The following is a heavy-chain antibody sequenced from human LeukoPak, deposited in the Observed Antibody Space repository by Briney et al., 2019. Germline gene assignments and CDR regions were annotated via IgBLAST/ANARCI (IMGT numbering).Heavy chain of an antibody. D-gene: IGHD4-17*01. Sequence: GGSLRLSCAASAFSFSKFALIWVRQAPGKGLEWVSAITANGGYTLYADAVKGRFTVSRDNSKNTLYLQINSLRPEDTAMYYCAKDPNGHYIGAFDFWGQGTMVTVSS. CDR1: AFSFSKFA. CDR2: ITANGGYT. J-gene: IGHJ3*01. CDR3: AKDPNGHYIGAFDF. V-gene: IGHV3-23*01.